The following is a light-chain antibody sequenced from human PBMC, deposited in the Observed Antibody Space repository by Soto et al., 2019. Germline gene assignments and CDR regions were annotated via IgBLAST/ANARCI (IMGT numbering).Light chain of an antibody. CDR3: CSYAGSSTFVV. V-gene: IGLV2-23*02. J-gene: IGLJ2*01. CDR2: EVI. Sequence: QSVLTQPASVSGSPGQSITISCTGTNSDVGGYNYVSWYQQHPGKAPKLLIYEVINRPSGVSNRFSGSKSGNTASLTISGLQAEDEADYYCCSYAGSSTFVVFGGGTKVTVL. CDR1: NSDVGGYNY.